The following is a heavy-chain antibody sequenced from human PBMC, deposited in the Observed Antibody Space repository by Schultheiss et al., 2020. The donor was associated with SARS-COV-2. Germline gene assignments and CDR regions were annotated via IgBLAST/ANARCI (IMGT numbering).Heavy chain of an antibody. CDR2: ISSSGSTI. D-gene: IGHD2-15*01. V-gene: IGHV3-11*04. CDR3: ASTLDP. CDR1: GFTFGDYA. J-gene: IGHJ5*02. Sequence: GESLKISCTASGFTFGDYAMSWFRQAPGKGLEWVSYISSSGSTIYYADSVKGRFTISRDNSKNTLYLQMNSLRAEDTAVYYCASTLDPWGQGTLVTVS.